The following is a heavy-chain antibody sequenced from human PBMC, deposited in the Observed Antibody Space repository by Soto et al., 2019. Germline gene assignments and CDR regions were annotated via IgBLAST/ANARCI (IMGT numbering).Heavy chain of an antibody. CDR1: GGSISSSSYY. CDR2: IYYSGST. J-gene: IGHJ5*02. V-gene: IGHV4-39*01. CDR3: ARRPYYDFWSGYYSPHSEGSTHSGGPQNNWFDP. D-gene: IGHD3-3*01. Sequence: SETLSLTCTVSGGSISSSSYYWGWIRQPPGKGLEWIGSIYYSGSTYYNPSLKSRVTISVDTSKNQFSLKLSSVTAADTAVYYCARRPYYDFWSGYYSPHSEGSTHSGGPQNNWFDPWGQGTLVTVSS.